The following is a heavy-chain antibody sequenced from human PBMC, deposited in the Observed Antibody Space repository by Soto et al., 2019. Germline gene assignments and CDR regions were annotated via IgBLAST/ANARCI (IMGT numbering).Heavy chain of an antibody. D-gene: IGHD3-16*01. CDR2: IWYDGSNK. CDR1: GFTFSSYG. Sequence: PGGSLRLSCAASGFTFSSYGMHWVRQAPGKGLEWVAVIWYDGSNKYYADSVKGRFTISRDNSKNTLYLHMNSLRAEDTAVYYCARVRVNVGEVWDYWGQGTLVTVSS. V-gene: IGHV3-33*01. CDR3: ARVRVNVGEVWDY. J-gene: IGHJ4*02.